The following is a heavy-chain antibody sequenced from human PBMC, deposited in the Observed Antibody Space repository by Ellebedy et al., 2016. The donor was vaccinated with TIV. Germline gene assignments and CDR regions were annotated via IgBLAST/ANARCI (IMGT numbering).Heavy chain of an antibody. CDR2: TRNKPNSYTT. Sequence: PGGSLRLSCEASGFTLSDYYMDWVRQAPGKGLEWVGRTRNKPNSYTTDYAASVKDRFTISRGDSKNSLYLQMNGLKTEDTAVYYCARGGVSNGGAFDIWGQGTMVTVSS. J-gene: IGHJ3*02. D-gene: IGHD3-10*01. V-gene: IGHV3-72*01. CDR1: GFTLSDYY. CDR3: ARGGVSNGGAFDI.